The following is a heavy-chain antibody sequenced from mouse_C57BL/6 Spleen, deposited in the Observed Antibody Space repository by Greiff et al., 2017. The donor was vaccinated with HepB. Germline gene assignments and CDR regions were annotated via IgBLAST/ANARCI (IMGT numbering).Heavy chain of an antibody. V-gene: IGHV1-15*01. Sequence: VQLVESGAELVRPGASVTLSCKASGYTFTDYEMHWVKQTPVHGLEWIGAIDPETGGTAYNQKFKGKAILTADKSSSTAYMELRSLTSEDSAVYYCTRIGWLLPWYFDVWGTGTTVTVSS. CDR1: GYTFTDYE. CDR3: TRIGWLLPWYFDV. CDR2: IDPETGGT. J-gene: IGHJ1*03. D-gene: IGHD2-3*01.